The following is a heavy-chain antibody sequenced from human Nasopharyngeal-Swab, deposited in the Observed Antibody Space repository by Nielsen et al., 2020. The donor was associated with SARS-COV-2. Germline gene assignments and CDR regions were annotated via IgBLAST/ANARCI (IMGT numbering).Heavy chain of an antibody. D-gene: IGHD3-10*01. Sequence: GESLKISCAVSGFTFTSYSMNWVRQAPGKGLEWVSYISSSSSSIYYADSVKGRFTISRDNAKNSLYLQMNSLRDEDTAVYYCAREQVTMVRGVISRYYYYGTDVWGQGTTVTVSS. CDR2: ISSSSSSI. J-gene: IGHJ6*02. CDR3: AREQVTMVRGVISRYYYYGTDV. V-gene: IGHV3-48*02. CDR1: GFTFTSYS.